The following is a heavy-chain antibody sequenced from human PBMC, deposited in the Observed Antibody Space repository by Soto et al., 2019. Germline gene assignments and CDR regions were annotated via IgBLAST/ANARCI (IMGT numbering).Heavy chain of an antibody. CDR1: GFTFRSDA. CDR2: IRGSGDFM. Sequence: GGSLRLSCAASGFTFRSDAMTWVRQAPGKGLEWVSLIRGSGDFMEYAGSVKGRFTISRDNSKNTVYLQMNSLRADDTAVYYCAKMRVTASSFDFWGQGAPVTVSS. V-gene: IGHV3-23*01. D-gene: IGHD2-21*02. J-gene: IGHJ4*02. CDR3: AKMRVTASSFDF.